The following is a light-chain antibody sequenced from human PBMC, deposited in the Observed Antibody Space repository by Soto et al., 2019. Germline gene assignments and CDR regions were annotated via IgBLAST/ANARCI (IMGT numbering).Light chain of an antibody. J-gene: IGKJ1*01. V-gene: IGKV3-20*01. CDR1: QSVSSID. CDR2: DTS. CDR3: QQFGNSTWT. Sequence: EIVLTQSPGTLSLSPGDRATLSCRASQSVSSIDLAWYQQKPGQAPRLLIYDTSTRATGVPERLSGSGYGTDFALTISRVENEDFEVYLCQQFGNSTWTFGQGTQVDIK.